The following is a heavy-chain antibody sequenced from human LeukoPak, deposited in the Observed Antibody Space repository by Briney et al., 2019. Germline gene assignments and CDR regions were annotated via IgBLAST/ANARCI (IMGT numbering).Heavy chain of an antibody. CDR3: ARDYGDTQYFQH. D-gene: IGHD4-17*01. Sequence: GGSLRLSCGASGFSFSLYGMHWVRQAPGKGLEWVAFIWAAGNDDFYADSVKGRFTISRDNSKNTLYLQMNSLRAEDTAVYYCARDYGDTQYFQHWGQGTLVTVSS. J-gene: IGHJ1*01. CDR1: GFSFSLYG. V-gene: IGHV3-33*01. CDR2: IWAAGNDD.